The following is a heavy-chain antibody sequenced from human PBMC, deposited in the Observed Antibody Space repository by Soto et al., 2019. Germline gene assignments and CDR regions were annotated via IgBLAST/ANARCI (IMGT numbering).Heavy chain of an antibody. J-gene: IGHJ6*02. CDR1: GGSVSSGSYY. CDR3: AREVANYYYGMDV. Sequence: QVQLQESGPGLVKPSETLSLTCTVSGGSVSSGSYYWSWIRQPPGKGLEWIGYIYYSGSTNYNPSLKSRVTISVDTSKNQFSLKLSSVTAADTAVYYCAREVANYYYGMDVWGLGTTVTVSS. V-gene: IGHV4-61*01. CDR2: IYYSGST. D-gene: IGHD5-12*01.